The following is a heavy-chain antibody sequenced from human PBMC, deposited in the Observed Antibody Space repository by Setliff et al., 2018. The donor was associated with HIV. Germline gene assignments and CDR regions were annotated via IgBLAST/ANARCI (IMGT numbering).Heavy chain of an antibody. CDR3: SRGPPFDR. J-gene: IGHJ5*02. Sequence: SETLSLTCTVSGASISSYYWNWFRQPAGKRLEWIGRVTVNGATEYNPSLQSRVTISVDTSENQFSLKVTSVTAADTATYYCSRGPPFDRWGQGTLVTVSS. CDR1: GASISSYY. V-gene: IGHV4-4*07. CDR2: VTVNGAT.